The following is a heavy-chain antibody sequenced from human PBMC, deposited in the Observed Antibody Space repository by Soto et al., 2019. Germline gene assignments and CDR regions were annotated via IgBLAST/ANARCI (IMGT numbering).Heavy chain of an antibody. Sequence: PGGSLRLSCAASGFTFSSYSMNWVRQAPGKGLEWVSYISSSSSTIYYADSVKGRFTISRDNAKNSLYLQMNSLRDEDTAVYYCARLSSGYYSDAFDIWGQGTMVTVSS. CDR3: ARLSSGYYSDAFDI. CDR1: GFTFSSYS. V-gene: IGHV3-48*02. J-gene: IGHJ3*02. CDR2: ISSSSSTI. D-gene: IGHD3-22*01.